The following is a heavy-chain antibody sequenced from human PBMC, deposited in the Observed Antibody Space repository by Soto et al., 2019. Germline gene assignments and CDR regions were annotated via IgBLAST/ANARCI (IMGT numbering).Heavy chain of an antibody. CDR2: ISSSSTI. Sequence: EVQLVESGGGLVQPGGSLRLSCAASGFTFSSYSMNWVRQAPGKGLEWVSYISSSSTIYYADSVKGRFTISRDNAKNSLYLQMNSLRDEDTAVYYCARDGNYDRPIWGQGTMVTVSS. D-gene: IGHD3-22*01. CDR3: ARDGNYDRPI. CDR1: GFTFSSYS. V-gene: IGHV3-48*02. J-gene: IGHJ3*02.